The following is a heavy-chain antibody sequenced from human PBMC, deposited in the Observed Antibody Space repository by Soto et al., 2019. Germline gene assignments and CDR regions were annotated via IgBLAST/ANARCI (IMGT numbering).Heavy chain of an antibody. CDR1: GGSISSGDYY. D-gene: IGHD2-2*01. V-gene: IGHV4-30-4*01. CDR3: ARVTKDIVLVPAGMDV. CDR2: IYYSGST. Sequence: SSETLSLTCTVSGGSISSGDYYWSWIRQPPGKGLEWIGYIYYSGSTYYNPSLRSRVTISVDTSKNQFSLKLSSVTAADTAVYYCARVTKDIVLVPAGMDVWGQRTSVTVSS. J-gene: IGHJ6*02.